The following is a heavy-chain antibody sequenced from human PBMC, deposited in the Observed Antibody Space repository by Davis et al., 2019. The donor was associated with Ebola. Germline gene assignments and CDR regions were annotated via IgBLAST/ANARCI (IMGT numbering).Heavy chain of an antibody. J-gene: IGHJ6*02. CDR1: GYTFTSYG. CDR2: ISAYNGNT. CDR3: ARDLHYYGSGSYLLHYGMDV. D-gene: IGHD3-10*01. Sequence: ASVKVSCKASGYTFTSYGISWVRQAPGQGLEWMGWISAYNGNTNYAQKLQGRVTITADKSTSTAYMELSSLRSEDTAVYYCARDLHYYGSGSYLLHYGMDVWGQGTTVTVSS. V-gene: IGHV1-18*01.